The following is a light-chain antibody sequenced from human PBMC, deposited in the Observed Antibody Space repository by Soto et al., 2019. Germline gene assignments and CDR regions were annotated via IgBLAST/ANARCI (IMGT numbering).Light chain of an antibody. Sequence: EIVLTQSPATLSLSPGERATLSCRASQSVSSYLGWYQQNPGQAPRLLIYDASNRATGIPARFSGSGSGTDVTLTISSLEPEDFAVYYCQQRSNWPLTFGGGTKVDI. CDR1: QSVSSY. V-gene: IGKV3-11*01. CDR3: QQRSNWPLT. J-gene: IGKJ4*01. CDR2: DAS.